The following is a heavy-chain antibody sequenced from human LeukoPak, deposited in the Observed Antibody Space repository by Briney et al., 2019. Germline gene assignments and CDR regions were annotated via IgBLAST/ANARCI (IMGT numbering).Heavy chain of an antibody. D-gene: IGHD2-15*01. J-gene: IGHJ5*02. CDR2: IYYTGNT. Sequence: NPSETLSLTCTVPGGSISSYYWSWIRQAPGKGLEWIGYIYYTGNTNYSPSLKSRVTISLDTSKYQFSLKLSSVTAADTAVYYCAREIGFKGWFDPWGQGTLVTVSS. CDR1: GGSISSYY. V-gene: IGHV4-59*01. CDR3: AREIGFKGWFDP.